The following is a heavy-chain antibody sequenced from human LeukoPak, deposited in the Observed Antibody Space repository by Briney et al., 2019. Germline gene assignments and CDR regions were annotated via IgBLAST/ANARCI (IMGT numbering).Heavy chain of an antibody. D-gene: IGHD3-3*01. Sequence: SETLSLTCAVYGGSFSGYYWSWIRQPPGKGLEWIGEINHSGSTNYNPSLKSRVTISVDTSKNQFSLKLSSVTAADTAVYYCARGIPTLIPIFGVVTPYGMDVWGQGTTVTVSS. V-gene: IGHV4-34*01. CDR1: GGSFSGYY. J-gene: IGHJ6*02. CDR2: INHSGST. CDR3: ARGIPTLIPIFGVVTPYGMDV.